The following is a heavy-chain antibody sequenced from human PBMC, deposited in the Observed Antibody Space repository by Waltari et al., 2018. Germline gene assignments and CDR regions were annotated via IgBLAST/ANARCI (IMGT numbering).Heavy chain of an antibody. D-gene: IGHD3-22*01. CDR1: GGSISSGSYY. CDR3: AKSDSSGYSSIPFDY. CDR2: IYTSGST. Sequence: QVQLQESGPGLVKPSQTLSLTCTVSGGSISSGSYYWSWIRQPAGKGREWIGRIYTSGSTNYNPSLKSRVTISVDTSKNQFSLKLSSVTAADTAVYYCAKSDSSGYSSIPFDYWGQGTLVTVSS. J-gene: IGHJ4*02. V-gene: IGHV4-61*02.